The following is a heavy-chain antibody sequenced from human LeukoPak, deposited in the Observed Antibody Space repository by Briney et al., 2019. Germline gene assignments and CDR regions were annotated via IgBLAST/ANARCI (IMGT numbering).Heavy chain of an antibody. D-gene: IGHD6-19*01. CDR2: IWYDGSDK. J-gene: IGHJ4*02. V-gene: IGHV3-33*01. CDR1: GFSFSSYG. Sequence: PGGSLRLSCAASGFSFSSYGMHWVRQAPGKGLEWVAVIWYDGSDKYYADSVKGRFTISRDNSKNTLYLQLNGLRAEDTAVYYCARGIAVPATRPSLIDYWGQGPRVPVSS. CDR3: ARGIAVPATRPSLIDY.